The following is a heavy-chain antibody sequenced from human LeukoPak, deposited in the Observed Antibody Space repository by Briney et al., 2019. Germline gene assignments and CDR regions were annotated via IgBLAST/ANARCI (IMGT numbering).Heavy chain of an antibody. J-gene: IGHJ3*02. CDR3: ARDNNGPDAFDI. CDR2: IHYSGST. D-gene: IGHD2-8*01. CDR1: GFSVSSHD. Sequence: ASETLSLTCAASGFSVSSHDRNWVRQPPGKGLEWVGDIHYSGSTNYNPSLKSRVTISPDTSKNQFSLKLSSVTAADTAVYYCARDNNGPDAFDIWGQGTMVTVSS. V-gene: IGHV4-59*02.